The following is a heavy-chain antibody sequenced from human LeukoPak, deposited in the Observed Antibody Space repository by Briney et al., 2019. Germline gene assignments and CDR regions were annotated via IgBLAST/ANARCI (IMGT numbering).Heavy chain of an antibody. CDR3: ARGGRGYSGYDMRACLDY. Sequence: SETLSLTCAVSGGSFSGYYWSWIRQPPGKGLEWIGEINHSGSTNYNPSLKSRVTISVDTSKNQFSLKLSSVTAADTAVYYCARGGRGYSGYDMRACLDYWGQGTLVTVSS. J-gene: IGHJ4*02. V-gene: IGHV4-34*01. CDR1: GGSFSGYY. D-gene: IGHD5-12*01. CDR2: INHSGST.